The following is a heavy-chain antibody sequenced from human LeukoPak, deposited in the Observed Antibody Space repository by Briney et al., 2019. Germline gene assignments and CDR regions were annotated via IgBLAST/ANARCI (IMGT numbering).Heavy chain of an antibody. V-gene: IGHV4-4*02. Sequence: SGTLSLTCAVSGGSISSSNWWSWVRQPPGKGLEWIGEIYHSGSTNYNPSLKSRVTISVDKSKNQFSLKLSSVTAADTAVYYCARRTETYYYDSSGYSRGRYFDLWGRGTLVTVSS. CDR2: IYHSGST. CDR3: ARRTETYYYDSSGYSRGRYFDL. D-gene: IGHD3-22*01. J-gene: IGHJ2*01. CDR1: GGSISSSNW.